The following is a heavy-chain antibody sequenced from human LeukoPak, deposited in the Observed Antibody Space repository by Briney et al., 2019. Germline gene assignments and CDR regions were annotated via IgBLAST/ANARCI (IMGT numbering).Heavy chain of an antibody. CDR3: ARAYKDRSLAGKKEFFQH. CDR1: GFTFDNYA. Sequence: GGSLRLSCAASGFTFDNYAMNWVRQVPGKGLEWISLISWNSGTIGYADSVKGRFTISRDNANNFLYLRMNSLRAEDTALYYCARAYKDRSLAGKKEFFQHWGQGTLVTVSS. J-gene: IGHJ1*01. D-gene: IGHD6-19*01. CDR2: ISWNSGTI. V-gene: IGHV3-9*01.